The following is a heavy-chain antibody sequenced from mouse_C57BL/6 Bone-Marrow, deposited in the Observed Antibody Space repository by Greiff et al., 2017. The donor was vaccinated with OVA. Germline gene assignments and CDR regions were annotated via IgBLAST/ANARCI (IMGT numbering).Heavy chain of an antibody. D-gene: IGHD4-1*01. Sequence: EVKLMESGGGLVQSGRSLRLSCATSGFTFSDFYMEWVRQAPGKGLEWIAASRNKANDYTTEYSASVKGRFIVSRDTSQSILYLQMNALRAEDTAIYYCARDAAGSPFDYWGQGTTLTVSS. CDR3: ARDAAGSPFDY. J-gene: IGHJ2*01. CDR2: SRNKANDYTT. V-gene: IGHV7-1*01. CDR1: GFTFSDFY.